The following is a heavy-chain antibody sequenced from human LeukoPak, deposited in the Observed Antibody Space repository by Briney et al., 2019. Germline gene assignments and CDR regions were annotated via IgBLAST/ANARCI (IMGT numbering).Heavy chain of an antibody. J-gene: IGHJ3*02. CDR2: ISYDENKK. CDR3: ASMGWYREDAFDI. D-gene: IGHD1-26*01. CDR1: GFSFSTYA. Sequence: GGSLRLSCAASGFSFSTYAMHWVRQAPGRGLEWVAVISYDENKKYYADSVKGRFTISRDNAKNSLYLQMNSLRAEDTAVYYCASMGWYREDAFDIWGQGTMVTVSS. V-gene: IGHV3-30-3*01.